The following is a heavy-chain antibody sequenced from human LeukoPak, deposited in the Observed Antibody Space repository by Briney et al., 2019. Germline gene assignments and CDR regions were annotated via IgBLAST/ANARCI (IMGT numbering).Heavy chain of an antibody. CDR3: AREKVVRGALWWFDP. D-gene: IGHD3-10*01. V-gene: IGHV4-39*07. CDR2: IYYSGST. J-gene: IGHJ5*02. Sequence: PSETLSLTCTVSGGSISSSSYYWGWIRQPPGKGLEWIGSIYYSGSTYYNPSLKSRVTISVDTSKNQFSLKLSSVTAADTAVYYCAREKVVRGALWWFDPWGQGTLVTVSS. CDR1: GGSISSSSYY.